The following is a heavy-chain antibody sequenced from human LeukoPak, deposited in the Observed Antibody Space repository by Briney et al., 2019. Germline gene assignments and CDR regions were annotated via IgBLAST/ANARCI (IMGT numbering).Heavy chain of an antibody. CDR1: GFTFGSYA. J-gene: IGHJ3*02. Sequence: GGSLRLSCAASGFTFGSYAMHWVRQAPGKGLEWVAVISYDGSNKYYADSVKGRFTISRDNSKNTLYLQMNSLRAEDTAVYYCARLHYYGSGSYYGDAFDIWGQGTMVTVSS. V-gene: IGHV3-30*14. CDR2: ISYDGSNK. CDR3: ARLHYYGSGSYYGDAFDI. D-gene: IGHD3-10*01.